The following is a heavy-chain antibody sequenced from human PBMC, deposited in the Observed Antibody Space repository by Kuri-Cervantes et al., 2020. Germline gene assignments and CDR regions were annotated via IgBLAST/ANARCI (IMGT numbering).Heavy chain of an antibody. CDR3: ARDLKGGWYSSNWYGDNFDY. J-gene: IGHJ4*02. CDR1: GFTFSRFD. V-gene: IGHV3-13*01. Sequence: GESLKISCAASGFTFSRFDMHWARQATGTRLEWVSAIGAAGDTYYLDSVKGRFTISRENAKNSLYLQMNSLRVGDTAVYYCARDLKGGWYSSNWYGDNFDYWGQGTLVTVSS. CDR2: IGAAGDT. D-gene: IGHD6-13*01.